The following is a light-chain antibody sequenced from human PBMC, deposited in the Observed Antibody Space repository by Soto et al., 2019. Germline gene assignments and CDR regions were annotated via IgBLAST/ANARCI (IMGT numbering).Light chain of an antibody. J-gene: IGKJ1*01. V-gene: IGKV1-5*03. CDR2: KSS. CDR3: QQYSTYSPT. CDR1: QNIDKW. Sequence: DIQMTQSPSTLSASVGDTVIITCRASQNIDKWLAWYQQKPGKAPRLLIHKSSTLETGVPSRFSGGGSGTEFTLTIRGLQPDDLATYFCQQYSTYSPTFGQGTKVDIK.